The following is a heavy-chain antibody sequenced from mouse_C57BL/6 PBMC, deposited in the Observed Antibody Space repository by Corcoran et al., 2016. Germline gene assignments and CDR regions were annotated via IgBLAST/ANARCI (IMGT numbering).Heavy chain of an antibody. CDR3: ARKGRDYDEFAY. V-gene: IGHV1-26*01. Sequence: EVQLQQSGPELVKPGASVKISCKASGYTFTDYYMNWVKQSHGKSLEWIGDINPNNGGTSYNQKFKGKATLTVDKSSSTAYMELRSLTSEDSAVYYCARKGRDYDEFAYWGQGTLVTVSA. CDR2: INPNNGGT. CDR1: GYTFTDYY. J-gene: IGHJ3*01. D-gene: IGHD2-4*01.